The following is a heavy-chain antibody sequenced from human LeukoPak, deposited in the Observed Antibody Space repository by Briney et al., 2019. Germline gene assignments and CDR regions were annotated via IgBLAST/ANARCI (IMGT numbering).Heavy chain of an antibody. Sequence: QPGGSLRLSCAASGFTVSNNYISWVRQAPEKGLEWVSVLFTGDSAYYADSVKGRFTISRDNSKNTLYLQMSSLRAEDTAVYYCARHNWGPGYYYYYGMDVWGQGTTVTVSS. CDR2: LFTGDSA. V-gene: IGHV3-53*01. CDR1: GFTVSNNY. D-gene: IGHD7-27*01. J-gene: IGHJ6*02. CDR3: ARHNWGPGYYYYYGMDV.